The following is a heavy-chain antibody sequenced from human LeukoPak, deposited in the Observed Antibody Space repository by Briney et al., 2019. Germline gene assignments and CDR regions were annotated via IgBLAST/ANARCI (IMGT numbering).Heavy chain of an antibody. CDR2: INHSGST. CDR3: ARGPRITIFGVVISQFRALDY. J-gene: IGHJ4*02. D-gene: IGHD3-3*01. CDR1: GFTVSSNY. V-gene: IGHV4-34*01. Sequence: GSLRLSCAASGFTVSSNYMSWVRQPPGKGLEWIGEINHSGSTNYNPSLKSRVTISVDTSKNQFSLKLSSVTAADTAVYYCARGPRITIFGVVISQFRALDYWGQGTLVTVSS.